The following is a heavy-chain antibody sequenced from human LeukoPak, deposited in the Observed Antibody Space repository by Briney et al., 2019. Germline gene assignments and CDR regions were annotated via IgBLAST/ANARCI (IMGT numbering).Heavy chain of an antibody. V-gene: IGHV5-51*01. D-gene: IGHD2/OR15-2a*01. J-gene: IGHJ5*02. CDR2: IYPGDSDV. CDR1: GYTFRDYW. CDR3: ARGTHSNSDWFDP. Sequence: GESLKISCKGIGYTFRDYWIAWIRQVPGKGLEWMGIIYPGDSDVRYNPSFRGPVTISADKSIDTTYVQWRSLKASDTAMYYCARGTHSNSDWFDPWGQGTLVTVSS.